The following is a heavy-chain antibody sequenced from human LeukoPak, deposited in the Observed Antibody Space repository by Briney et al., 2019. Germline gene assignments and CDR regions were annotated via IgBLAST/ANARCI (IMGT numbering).Heavy chain of an antibody. CDR2: INPNSGGT. D-gene: IGHD6-13*01. V-gene: IGHV1-2*04. Sequence: ASVKVSCKASGYTFTGYYMHWVRQAPGHALEWMGWINPNSGGTNYAQKFQGWVTMTRDTSISTAYMELSRLRSDDTAVYYCARGHSYSSSFDYWGQGTLVTVSS. CDR3: ARGHSYSSSFDY. J-gene: IGHJ4*02. CDR1: GYTFTGYY.